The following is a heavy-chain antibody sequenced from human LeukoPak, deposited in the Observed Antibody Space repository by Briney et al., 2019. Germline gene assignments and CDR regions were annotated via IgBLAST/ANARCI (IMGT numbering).Heavy chain of an antibody. CDR1: GFTFSSYD. D-gene: IGHD3-3*01. J-gene: IGHJ4*02. CDR3: ARESSGGFDN. V-gene: IGHV3-33*05. CDR2: ILYDGSNK. Sequence: PGRSLRLSCAASGFTFSSYDIHWVRQAPGKGLEWVTIILYDGSNKYYADSVKGRFTTSRDNSKNTVYLRMNSLTAEDTAVYYCARESSGGFDNWAQGTLVTVSS.